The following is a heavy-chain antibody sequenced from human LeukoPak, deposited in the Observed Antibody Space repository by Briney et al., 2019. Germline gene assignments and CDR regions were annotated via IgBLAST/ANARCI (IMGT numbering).Heavy chain of an antibody. CDR2: ISSTSSYI. V-gene: IGHV3-21*01. CDR1: GFTFSNYG. Sequence: PGGSLRLSCAASGFTFSNYGMNWVRQAPGKGLELVSSISSTSSYIYYADSVKGRFTISRDNAKNSLYLQMNSLRAEDTAVYYCARSSGSFFEADYWGQGTLVTVSS. D-gene: IGHD1-26*01. CDR3: ARSSGSFFEADY. J-gene: IGHJ4*02.